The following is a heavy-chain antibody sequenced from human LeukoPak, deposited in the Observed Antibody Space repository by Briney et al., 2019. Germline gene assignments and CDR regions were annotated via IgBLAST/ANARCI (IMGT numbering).Heavy chain of an antibody. D-gene: IGHD5-12*01. CDR2: INPNSGGT. Sequence: GASVKVSCKASGYTFTGYYMHWVRQAPGQGLEWMGWINPNSGGTNYAQKFQGWVTMTRDTSISTAYMELSRLRSDDTAVYYCARGDIVATTHAGTDYWGQGTLVTVSS. CDR1: GYTFTGYY. V-gene: IGHV1-2*04. J-gene: IGHJ4*02. CDR3: ARGDIVATTHAGTDY.